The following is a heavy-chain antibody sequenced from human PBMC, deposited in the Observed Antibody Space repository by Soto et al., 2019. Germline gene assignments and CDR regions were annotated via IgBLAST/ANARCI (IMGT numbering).Heavy chain of an antibody. J-gene: IGHJ4*02. Sequence: QVQLVQSGAEVKKPGASVKVSCKASGYTFISYGISWVRQAPGQCLEWRGWIRAYNGNTNYAQKLQGRVTMTTDTSTRTAYMELRILRSEETAVYYCARGSTPEDDWGQGNLVTVSA. V-gene: IGHV1-18*01. D-gene: IGHD2-15*01. CDR1: GYTFISYG. CDR2: IRAYNGNT. CDR3: ARGSTPEDD.